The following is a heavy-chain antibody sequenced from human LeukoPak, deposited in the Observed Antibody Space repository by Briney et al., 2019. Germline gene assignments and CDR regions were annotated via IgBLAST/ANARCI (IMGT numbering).Heavy chain of an antibody. Sequence: TGGSLRLSCTASGFIFGDYAMHWVRQPPGKGLEWVSGISWNSDTIDYADSVRGRFTVSRDNANNSLYLQMNSLRAEDTALYYCAKDIALRGSGTKNLYKYWGQGTLVTVSS. CDR1: GFIFGDYA. J-gene: IGHJ4*02. V-gene: IGHV3-9*01. CDR2: ISWNSDTI. CDR3: AKDIALRGSGTKNLYKY. D-gene: IGHD3-10*01.